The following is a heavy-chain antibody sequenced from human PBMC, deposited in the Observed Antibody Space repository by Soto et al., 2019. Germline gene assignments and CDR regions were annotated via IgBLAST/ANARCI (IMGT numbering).Heavy chain of an antibody. CDR2: ISYDGSNK. CDR1: GFTFSSYG. Sequence: GGSLRLSCAASGFTFSSYGMHWVRQAPGKGLEWVAVISYDGSNKYYADSVKGRFTISRDNSKNTLYLQMNSLRAEDTAVYYCAKDEYYYDSSGYYSGPPLDYYGMDVWGQGTTVTVSS. CDR3: AKDEYYYDSSGYYSGPPLDYYGMDV. V-gene: IGHV3-30*18. D-gene: IGHD3-22*01. J-gene: IGHJ6*02.